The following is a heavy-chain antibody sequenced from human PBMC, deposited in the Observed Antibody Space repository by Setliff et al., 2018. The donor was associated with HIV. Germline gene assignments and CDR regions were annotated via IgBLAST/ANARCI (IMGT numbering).Heavy chain of an antibody. J-gene: IGHJ4*02. D-gene: IGHD3-22*01. CDR3: ARTQQTYYYDSSGYYFDY. CDR1: GGSISTYY. V-gene: IGHV4-59*08. CDR2: IFYSGST. Sequence: SETLSLTCTVSGGSISTYYWSWIRQPPGKGLEWIGYIFYSGSTNYNPSLKSRVTISVDTSKNQFSLKLSSVTAADTAVYYCARTQQTYYYDSSGYYFDYWGQGTLVTV.